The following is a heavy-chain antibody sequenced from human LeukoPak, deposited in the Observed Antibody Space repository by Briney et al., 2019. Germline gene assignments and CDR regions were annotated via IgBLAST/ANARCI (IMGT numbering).Heavy chain of an antibody. CDR2: ISYDGSNK. J-gene: IGHJ4*02. CDR1: GFTFSSYA. CDR3: AREEIPSHYYDSSGYYYY. V-gene: IGHV3-30-3*01. D-gene: IGHD3-22*01. Sequence: GGSLRLSCAASGFTFSSYAMHWVRQAPGKGLEWVAVISYDGSNKYYADSVKGRFTISRDNSKSTLYLQMNSLRAEDTAVYYCAREEIPSHYYDSSGYYYYWGQGTLVTVSS.